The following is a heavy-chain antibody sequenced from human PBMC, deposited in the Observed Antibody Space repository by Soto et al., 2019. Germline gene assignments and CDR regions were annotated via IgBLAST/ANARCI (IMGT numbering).Heavy chain of an antibody. CDR3: AKDLGLRYFDWLPTFYYYYYMDV. D-gene: IGHD3-9*01. J-gene: IGHJ6*03. CDR1: GFTFSDYY. CDR2: ISSSSSYT. V-gene: IGHV3-11*05. Sequence: PGGSLRLSCAASGFTFSDYYMSWIRQAPGKGLEWVSYISSSSSYTNYADSVKGRFTISRDNAKNSLYLQTNSLRAEDTAVYYCAKDLGLRYFDWLPTFYYYYYMDVWGKGTTVTVSS.